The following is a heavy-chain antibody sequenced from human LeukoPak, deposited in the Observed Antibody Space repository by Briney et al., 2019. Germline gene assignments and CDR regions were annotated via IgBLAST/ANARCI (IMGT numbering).Heavy chain of an antibody. Sequence: SETLSLTCTVSGGSISRYYWSWIRQPPGKGLEWIGYIYYSGSTNYNPSLKSRVTISVDTSKNQFSLKLSSVTAADTAVYYCARGRGNGVFTFWGQGTLVTVAS. CDR1: GGSISRYY. D-gene: IGHD2-8*01. J-gene: IGHJ4*02. CDR3: ARGRGNGVFTF. V-gene: IGHV4-59*01. CDR2: IYYSGST.